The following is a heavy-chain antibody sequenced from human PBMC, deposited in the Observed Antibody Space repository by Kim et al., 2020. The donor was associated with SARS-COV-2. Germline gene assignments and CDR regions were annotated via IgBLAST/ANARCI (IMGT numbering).Heavy chain of an antibody. J-gene: IGHJ6*02. CDR3: ARVPGVGGLRYFDWLRPIYYYGMDV. CDR1: GFTFSSYE. CDR2: ISSSGSTI. D-gene: IGHD3-9*01. Sequence: GGSLRLSCAASGFTFSSYEMNWVRQAPGKGLEWVSYISSSGSTIYYADSVKGRFTISRDNAKNSLYLQMNSLRAEDTAVYYCARVPGVGGLRYFDWLRPIYYYGMDVWGQGTTVTVSS. V-gene: IGHV3-48*03.